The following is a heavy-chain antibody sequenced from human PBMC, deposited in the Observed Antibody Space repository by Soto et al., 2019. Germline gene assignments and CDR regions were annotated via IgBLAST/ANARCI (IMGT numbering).Heavy chain of an antibody. D-gene: IGHD3-22*01. CDR2: ISGSGVTI. Sequence: GGSLRLSCAASGFTFSYYVMSWVRQAPGKGLEWVSTISGSGVTIYYADSVKGRFNISRDNSKNTLYLQMNSLRAEDTAVYYCAKYDRYYDSKGYYYTTDPFDYWGQGTLVTVSS. CDR3: AKYDRYYDSKGYYYTTDPFDY. V-gene: IGHV3-23*01. J-gene: IGHJ4*02. CDR1: GFTFSYYV.